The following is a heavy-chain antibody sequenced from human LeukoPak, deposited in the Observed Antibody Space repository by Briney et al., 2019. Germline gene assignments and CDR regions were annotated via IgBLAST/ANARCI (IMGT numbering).Heavy chain of an antibody. CDR3: ARGHSGYYYRLDY. Sequence: SETLSLTCTVSGGSISSSSYYWGWIRQPPGKGLEWIGSIYYSGSTNYNPSLKSRVTISVDTSKNQCSLKLSSVTAADTAVYYCARGHSGYYYRLDYWGQGTLVTVSS. D-gene: IGHD3-22*01. V-gene: IGHV4-39*07. CDR1: GGSISSSSYY. J-gene: IGHJ4*02. CDR2: IYYSGST.